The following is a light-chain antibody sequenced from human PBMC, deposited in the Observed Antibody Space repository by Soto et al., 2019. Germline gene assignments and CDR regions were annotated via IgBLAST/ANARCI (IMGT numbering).Light chain of an antibody. CDR3: QQLNSYPRT. V-gene: IGKV1-9*01. CDR2: AAS. Sequence: DIQMTQSPSSLSASVSATVTVTVRASQSISSYLAWYQQKPGKAPKLLIYAASTLQSGVPSRFSGSGSGTEFTLTISSLQPEDFATYYCQQLNSYPRTFGQGTKVDIK. J-gene: IGKJ1*01. CDR1: QSISSY.